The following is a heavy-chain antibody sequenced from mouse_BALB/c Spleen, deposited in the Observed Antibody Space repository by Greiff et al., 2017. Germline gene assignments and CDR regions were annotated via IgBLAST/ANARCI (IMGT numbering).Heavy chain of an antibody. D-gene: IGHD1-1*01. CDR1: GFNIKDYY. CDR3: RGYYGSSPLDY. V-gene: IGHV14-4*02. Sequence: EVKLMESGAELVRSGASVKLSCTASGFNIKDYYMHWVKQRPEQGLEWIGWIDPENGDTEYAPKFQGKATMTADTSSNTAYLQLSSLTSEDTAVYYCRGYYGSSPLDYWGQGTTLTVSS. CDR2: IDPENGDT. J-gene: IGHJ2*01.